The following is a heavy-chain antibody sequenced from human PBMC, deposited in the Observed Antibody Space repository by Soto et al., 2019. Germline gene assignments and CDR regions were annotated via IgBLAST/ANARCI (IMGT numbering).Heavy chain of an antibody. D-gene: IGHD1-7*01. Sequence: QVQLVESGGGVVQPGRSLRLSCAASGFTFSSYAMHWVRQAPGKGLEWVAVISYYGSNKYYADSVKGRFTISRDNSQNTLYRQMNSLRAEETAVYYCARSMYNWDYVDGGDYYGMDVWGQGTTVTVSS. J-gene: IGHJ6*02. CDR2: ISYYGSNK. V-gene: IGHV3-30-3*01. CDR3: ARSMYNWDYVDGGDYYGMDV. CDR1: GFTFSSYA.